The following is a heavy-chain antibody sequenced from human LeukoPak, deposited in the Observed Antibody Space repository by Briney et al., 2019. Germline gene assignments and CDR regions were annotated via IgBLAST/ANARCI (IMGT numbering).Heavy chain of an antibody. V-gene: IGHV3-66*01. CDR2: IYRGGNT. J-gene: IGHJ4*02. Sequence: PGGSLRLSCAASGFTVSGNYMSWVRQAPGKGLGWVSVIYRGGNTHYADSVKGRFTVSRDNSKNTLYLEMNSLRAEDTAVYHCARGDDNSGWYFDYWGQGTLVTVSS. CDR3: ARGDDNSGWYFDY. CDR1: GFTVSGNY. D-gene: IGHD6-19*01.